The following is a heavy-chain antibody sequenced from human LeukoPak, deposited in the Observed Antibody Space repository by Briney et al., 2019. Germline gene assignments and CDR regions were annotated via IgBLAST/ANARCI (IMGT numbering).Heavy chain of an antibody. CDR3: AKDQDIAAAAYYFDY. Sequence: PGGSLRLSCAASGFTFSNSAMNWVRQAPGKGLEWVSSITVNGDNTYYADSVKGRFTISRDNSKNTLYLQMNSLRAEDTAVYYCAKDQDIAAAAYYFDYWGQGTLVTVSS. D-gene: IGHD6-13*01. V-gene: IGHV3-23*01. J-gene: IGHJ4*02. CDR2: ITVNGDNT. CDR1: GFTFSNSA.